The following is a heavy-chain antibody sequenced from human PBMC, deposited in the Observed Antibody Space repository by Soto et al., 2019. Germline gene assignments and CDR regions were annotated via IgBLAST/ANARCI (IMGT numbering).Heavy chain of an antibody. CDR2: IYYSGST. J-gene: IGHJ3*02. Sequence: SETLRVTCTVSDVSSSSGGYYCSWISQHPGKGLEWIGYIYYSGSTYYNPSLKSRVTISVDTSKNQFSLKLSSVTAADTAVYYCARVSGPDYYYDSSGLYAFDIWGQRTMVTGSS. V-gene: IGHV4-31*03. D-gene: IGHD3-22*01. CDR1: DVSSSSGGYY. CDR3: ARVSGPDYYYDSSGLYAFDI.